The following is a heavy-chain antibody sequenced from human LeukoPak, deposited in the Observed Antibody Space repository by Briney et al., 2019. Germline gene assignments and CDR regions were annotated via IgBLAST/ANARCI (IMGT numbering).Heavy chain of an antibody. J-gene: IGHJ6*03. Sequence: SETLSLTCTVSGGSISSYYWSWIRQPAGKGLEWIGRIYTSGSTNYNPSLKSRVTMSVDTSKNQFSLKLSSVTAADTAFYYCASQGHHGKIVGTTLSYFYMDVWGKGTTVTVSS. CDR2: IYTSGST. CDR3: ASQGHHGKIVGTTLSYFYMDV. D-gene: IGHD1-26*01. CDR1: GGSISSYY. V-gene: IGHV4-4*07.